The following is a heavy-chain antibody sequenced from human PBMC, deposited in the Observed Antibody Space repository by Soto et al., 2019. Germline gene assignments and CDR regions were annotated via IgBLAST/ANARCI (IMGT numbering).Heavy chain of an antibody. CDR3: AKERGIVVVITGLDY. Sequence: QVQLVESGGGVVQPGRSLRLSCAASGFTFSSYGMHWVRQAPGKGLAWVAVISYDGSNKYYADSVKGRFTISRDNSKNTLYLQMNSRRDEDTAVYYCAKERGIVVVITGLDYWGQGTLVTVSS. CDR1: GFTFSSYG. J-gene: IGHJ4*02. CDR2: ISYDGSNK. V-gene: IGHV3-30*18. D-gene: IGHD3-22*01.